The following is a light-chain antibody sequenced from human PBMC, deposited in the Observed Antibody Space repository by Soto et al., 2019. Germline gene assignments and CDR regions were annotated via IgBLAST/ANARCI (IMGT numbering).Light chain of an antibody. V-gene: IGLV2-11*01. J-gene: IGLJ2*01. CDR2: DVN. Sequence: QSALTQPRSVSGSPGQSVTISCTGTSSDVGGFNYVSWYQQHPGKAPKFLIYDVNKRPSGVPDRFSGSKSGNTASLTISGLQAEDEADYFCCSYAVTYTLVFGGGTKLTVL. CDR3: CSYAVTYTLV. CDR1: SSDVGGFNY.